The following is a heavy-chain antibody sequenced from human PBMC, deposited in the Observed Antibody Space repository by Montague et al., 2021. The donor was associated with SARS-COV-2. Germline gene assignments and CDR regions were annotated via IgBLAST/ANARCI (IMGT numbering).Heavy chain of an antibody. CDR2: IYYSGST. CDR3: ARDTRIVGATTRLDY. V-gene: IGHV4-31*03. J-gene: IGHJ4*02. D-gene: IGHD1-26*01. CDR1: GGSTSSGGYY. Sequence: TLSLTCTVSGGSTSSGGYYWSWIRQHPGKGLEWIGYIYYSGSTYYNPSLKSRVTISVDTSKNQFSLKLSSVTAADTAVYYCARDTRIVGATTRLDYWGQGTLVTVSS.